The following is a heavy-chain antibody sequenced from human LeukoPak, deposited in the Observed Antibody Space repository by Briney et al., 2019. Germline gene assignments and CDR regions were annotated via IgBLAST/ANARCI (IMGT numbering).Heavy chain of an antibody. CDR3: AKDGGEYSSGWYGGYYFDY. V-gene: IGHV3-43*01. D-gene: IGHD6-19*01. CDR1: EFTFDDYI. CDR2: ISWDGGST. Sequence: PGGSLRLSSAASEFTFDDYILHGVRQALGKGLEGVSLISWDGGSTYYADSVKGRFTISRDNSKNSLYLEMNSLRTEDTALYYCAKDGGEYSSGWYGGYYFDYWGQGTLVTVSS. J-gene: IGHJ4*02.